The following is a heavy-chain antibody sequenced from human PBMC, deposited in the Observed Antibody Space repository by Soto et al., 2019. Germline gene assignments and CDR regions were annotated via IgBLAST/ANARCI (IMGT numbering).Heavy chain of an antibody. CDR1: AYTFTSYG. D-gene: IGHD3-3*01. V-gene: IGHV1-18*01. CDR3: ARVEGPGWYFDL. CDR2: ISAYNGNT. J-gene: IGHJ2*01. Sequence: ASVKVSCKASAYTFTSYGICWVRQAPGQGLEWMGWISAYNGNTNYAQKLQGRVTMTTDTSTSTAYMELRSLRSDDTAVYYCARVEGPGWYFDLWGRGTLVTVSS.